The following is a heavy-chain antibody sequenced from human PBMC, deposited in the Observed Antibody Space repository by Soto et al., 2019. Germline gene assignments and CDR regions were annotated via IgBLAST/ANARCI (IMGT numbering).Heavy chain of an antibody. Sequence: GSLRLSCAASGFTFSTYAMSWVRQAPGKGLEWVSAISGTGGSTYYADSVKGRFTITKDTSKNQVVLTMTNMDPADTATYYCAHRRGSSGWPPFLYWGQGTLVTVSS. J-gene: IGHJ4*02. CDR2: ISGTGGST. V-gene: IGHV3-23*01. CDR1: GFTFSTYA. D-gene: IGHD6-19*01. CDR3: AHRRGSSGWPPFLY.